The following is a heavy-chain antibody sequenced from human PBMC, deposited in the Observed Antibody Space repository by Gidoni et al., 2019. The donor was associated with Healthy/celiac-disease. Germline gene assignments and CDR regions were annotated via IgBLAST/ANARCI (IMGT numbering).Heavy chain of an antibody. CDR3: AKVLGLTSGAFDI. Sequence: EVQLVESGGGLVQPGRSLRLSCAASGFPFDDYAMHWVRQAPGKGLEWVSGISWNSGSIGYADSVKGRFTISRDNAKNSLYLQMNSLRAEDTALYYCAKVLGLTSGAFDIWGQGTMVTVSS. CDR1: GFPFDDYA. V-gene: IGHV3-9*01. J-gene: IGHJ3*02. CDR2: ISWNSGSI. D-gene: IGHD2-15*01.